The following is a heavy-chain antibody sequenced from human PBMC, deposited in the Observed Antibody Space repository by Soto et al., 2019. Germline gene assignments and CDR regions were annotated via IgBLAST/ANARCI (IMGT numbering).Heavy chain of an antibody. D-gene: IGHD2-15*01. CDR2: INSDGSST. Sequence: HPGGSLRLSCAASGFTFSSYWMHWVRQAPGKGLVWVSRINSDGSSTSYADSVKGRFTISRDNAKNTLYLQMNSLRAEDTAVYYCAREPHIYCSGGSCYGPYNWFDPWGQGTLVTVSS. CDR3: AREPHIYCSGGSCYGPYNWFDP. CDR1: GFTFSSYW. J-gene: IGHJ5*02. V-gene: IGHV3-74*01.